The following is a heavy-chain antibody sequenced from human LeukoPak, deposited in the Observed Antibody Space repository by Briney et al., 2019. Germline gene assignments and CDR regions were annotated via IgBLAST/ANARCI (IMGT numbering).Heavy chain of an antibody. Sequence: GGSLRLSCAASGFTFSNAWMSWVRQAPGKGLEWVGRIKSKTDGGTTDYAAPVKGRFTISRDDSKNTLYLQMNSLKTEDTAVYYCTTSFLGGWEGFFGYWGQGTLVTVSS. V-gene: IGHV3-15*01. J-gene: IGHJ4*02. CDR2: IKSKTDGGTT. CDR3: TTSFLGGWEGFFGY. CDR1: GFTFSNAW. D-gene: IGHD6-19*01.